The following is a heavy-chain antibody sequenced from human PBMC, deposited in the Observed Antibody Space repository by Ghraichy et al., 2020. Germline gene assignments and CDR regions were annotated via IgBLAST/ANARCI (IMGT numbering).Heavy chain of an antibody. V-gene: IGHV4-59*08. CDR3: ARRGRGYSLYLYGLDI. CDR1: GGSIRSYY. CDR2: VYYNGNT. D-gene: IGHD5-18*01. Sequence: SETLSLTCTVSGGSIRSYYWSWIRHPPGKGLEWIGYVYYNGNTDYSPSLKSRATISVDTSKNQFSLRLTSVTASDAAVYYCARRGRGYSLYLYGLDIWGQGTTVTVSS. J-gene: IGHJ6*02.